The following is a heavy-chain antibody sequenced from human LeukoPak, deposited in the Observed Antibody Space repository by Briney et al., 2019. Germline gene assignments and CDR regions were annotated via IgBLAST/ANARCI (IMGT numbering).Heavy chain of an antibody. D-gene: IGHD2-2*02. Sequence: PSETLSLTCTVSGGSISSSDSYWGWIRQPAGKGLEWIGSMYYSGSTYYNPSLKSRVTISVDTSKNQFSLKLNSVTAADTAVYYCARPPPRDCSSSSCYKRWFDPWGQGTLVTVSS. CDR2: MYYSGST. CDR3: ARPPPRDCSSSSCYKRWFDP. V-gene: IGHV4-39*01. J-gene: IGHJ5*02. CDR1: GGSISSSDSY.